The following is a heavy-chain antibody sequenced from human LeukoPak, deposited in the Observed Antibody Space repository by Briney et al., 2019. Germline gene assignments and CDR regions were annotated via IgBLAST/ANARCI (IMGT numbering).Heavy chain of an antibody. CDR2: ISGSGAST. J-gene: IGHJ6*02. CDR1: GFTFSSCA. V-gene: IGHV3-23*01. Sequence: GGSLRLSCAASGFTFSSCAMSWVRQAPGKGLVWVSSISGSGASTYYADSVKGRFTISRDNYKNTLYLQMNSLRAEDTAVYFCAKGGNYFYCSGMDVWGQGTTVTVSS. D-gene: IGHD3-10*01. CDR3: AKGGNYFYCSGMDV.